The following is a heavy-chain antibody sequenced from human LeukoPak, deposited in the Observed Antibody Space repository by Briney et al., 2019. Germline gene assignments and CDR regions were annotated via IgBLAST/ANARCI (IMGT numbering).Heavy chain of an antibody. J-gene: IGHJ6*02. CDR1: GGTFSSYA. V-gene: IGHV1-69*01. CDR3: ARGGSGRNHLGINYYYYGMDV. D-gene: IGHD3-10*01. CDR2: IIPIFGTA. Sequence: GSSVKVSCKASGGTFSSYAISWVRQAPGQGLEWMGGIIPIFGTANYAQKFQGRVTITADESTSTAYMELSSLRSEDTAVYYCARGGSGRNHLGINYYYYGMDVWGQGTTVTVSS.